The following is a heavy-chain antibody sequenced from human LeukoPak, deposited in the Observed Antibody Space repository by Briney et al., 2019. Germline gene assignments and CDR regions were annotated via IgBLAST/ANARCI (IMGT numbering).Heavy chain of an antibody. CDR2: IIPILGIA. J-gene: IGHJ4*02. D-gene: IGHD3-22*01. CDR1: GGTFSSYA. CDR3: ARGRGGYYYDSSGDYIDY. V-gene: IGHV1-69*04. Sequence: ASVKVSCKASGGTFSSYAISWVRQAPGQGLAWMGRIIPILGIANYAQKFQGRVTITADKSTSTAYMELSSLRSEDTAVYYCARGRGGYYYDSSGDYIDYWGQGTLVTVSS.